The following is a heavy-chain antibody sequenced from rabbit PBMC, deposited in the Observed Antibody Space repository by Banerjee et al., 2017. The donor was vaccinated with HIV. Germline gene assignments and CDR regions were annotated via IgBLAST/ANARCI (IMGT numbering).Heavy chain of an antibody. D-gene: IGHD2-1*01. CDR1: GFDFSSHG. J-gene: IGHJ4*01. V-gene: IGHV1S7*01. CDR2: IDPVFGNT. Sequence: QLEESGGDLVKPGGSLKLSCKASGFDFSSHGVSWVRQAPGKGLEWIGYIDPVFGNTYYASWVNGRFTISSDDAQNTVDLQLNSLTAADTATYFCVRGSTLTIPNLWGQGTLVTVS. CDR3: VRGSTLTIPNL.